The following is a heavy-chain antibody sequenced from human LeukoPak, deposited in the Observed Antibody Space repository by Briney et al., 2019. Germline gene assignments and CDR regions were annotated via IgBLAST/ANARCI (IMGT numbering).Heavy chain of an antibody. CDR1: GFTFSSYA. D-gene: IGHD4-4*01. V-gene: IGHV3-23*01. CDR3: AKVPDYSNYFWFDP. J-gene: IGHJ5*02. Sequence: GGSLRLSCAASGFTFSSYAMSWVRQAPGKGLEWVSAISGSGGSTYYADSVKGRFTISRDNSKNKLYLQMNSLRAEDTAVYYCAKVPDYSNYFWFDPWGQGTLVTVSS. CDR2: ISGSGGST.